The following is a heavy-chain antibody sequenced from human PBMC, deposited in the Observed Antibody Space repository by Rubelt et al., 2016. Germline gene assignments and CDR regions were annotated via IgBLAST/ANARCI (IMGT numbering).Heavy chain of an antibody. CDR2: IGTAGDT. J-gene: IGHJ2*01. V-gene: IGHV3-13*01. Sequence: QATGKGLEWVSAIGTAGDTYYPGSVKGRFTISRENAKNSLYLQMNSLRAGDTAVYYCARGIAARHYWYFDLWGRGTLVTVSS. D-gene: IGHD6-6*01. CDR3: ARGIAARHYWYFDL.